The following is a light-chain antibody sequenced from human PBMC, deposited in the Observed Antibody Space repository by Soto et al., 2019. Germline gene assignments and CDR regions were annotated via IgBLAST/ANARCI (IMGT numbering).Light chain of an antibody. Sequence: EIVLTQSPGTLSLSPGERATLSCRASQSVSRSYLAWYQQKPGQAPRLPIYGASSTASGIPDRFSGSGSGTDFTLTISRLEAEDFAVYYCQQYESSPKTFGQGTKVEIK. CDR1: QSVSRSY. CDR2: GAS. V-gene: IGKV3-20*01. J-gene: IGKJ1*01. CDR3: QQYESSPKT.